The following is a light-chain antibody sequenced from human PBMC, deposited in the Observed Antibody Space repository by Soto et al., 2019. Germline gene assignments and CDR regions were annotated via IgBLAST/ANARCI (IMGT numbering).Light chain of an antibody. CDR2: AAS. Sequence: DIQMTQSPSSLSASVGDRVTITCRASQGISNYLAWYQQKPGKVPKLLIYAASTLQSGVPSRFSGSGSGTDFTLTISSLQPEDVATYYCQKYNSARWTLGQATKVDIK. CDR3: QKYNSARWT. CDR1: QGISNY. V-gene: IGKV1-27*01. J-gene: IGKJ1*01.